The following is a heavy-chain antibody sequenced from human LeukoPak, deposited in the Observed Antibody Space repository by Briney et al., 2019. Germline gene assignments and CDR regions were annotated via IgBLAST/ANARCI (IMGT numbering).Heavy chain of an antibody. Sequence: PGGSLRLSCAASGFTFSSYGMHWVRQAPGKGLEWVAVIWYDGSNKYYADSVKGRFTISRDNSKNTLYPQMNSLGAEDTAVYYCAREGRGIALAGKYYGIFVWGQGATCTVSS. J-gene: IGHJ6*02. CDR3: AREGRGIALAGKYYGIFV. CDR1: GFTFSSYG. CDR2: IWYDGSNK. V-gene: IGHV3-33*01. D-gene: IGHD6-19*01.